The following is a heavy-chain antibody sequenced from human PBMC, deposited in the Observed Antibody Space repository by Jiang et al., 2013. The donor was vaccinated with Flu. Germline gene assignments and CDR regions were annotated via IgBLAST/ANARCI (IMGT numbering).Heavy chain of an antibody. J-gene: IGHJ4*02. D-gene: IGHD3-9*01. CDR1: FTSYA. Sequence: FTSYAMHWVRQAPGQRLEWMGWINAGNGNTKYSQKFQGRVTITRDTSASTAYMELSSLRSEDTAVYYCARDSGPNTRPRYFDRLPQFDYWGQGTLVTVSS. CDR2: INAGNGNT. CDR3: ARDSGPNTRPRYFDRLPQFDY. V-gene: IGHV1-3*01.